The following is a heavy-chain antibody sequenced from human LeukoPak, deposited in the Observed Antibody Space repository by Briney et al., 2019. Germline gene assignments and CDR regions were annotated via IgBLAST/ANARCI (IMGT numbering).Heavy chain of an antibody. CDR2: IIVGNGRT. CDR1: GFTFSNSA. Sequence: GASVKVSCKTSGFTFSNSAIQWVRQARGQRLEWIGWIIVGNGRTPYAQNLQERISITRDMSTNTAYMELSSLRSDDTAVYYCARDLRYSRAWYPSGMDVWGKGTTVTISS. V-gene: IGHV1-58*02. D-gene: IGHD6-19*01. CDR3: ARDLRYSRAWYPSGMDV. J-gene: IGHJ6*03.